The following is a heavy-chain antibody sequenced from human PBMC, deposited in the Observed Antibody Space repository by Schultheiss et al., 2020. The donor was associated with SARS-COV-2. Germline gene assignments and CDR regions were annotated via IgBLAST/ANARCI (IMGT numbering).Heavy chain of an antibody. Sequence: ASVKVSCKASGYTFTDYYIHWVRQVPGQGLEWMGWMNPNSGNTGYAQKLQGRVTMTTDTSTSTAYMELRSLRSDDTAVYYCARDGLSGYDFLGATNWFDPWGQGTLVTVSS. J-gene: IGHJ5*02. CDR2: MNPNSGNT. D-gene: IGHD5-12*01. CDR3: ARDGLSGYDFLGATNWFDP. CDR1: GYTFTDYY. V-gene: IGHV1-18*04.